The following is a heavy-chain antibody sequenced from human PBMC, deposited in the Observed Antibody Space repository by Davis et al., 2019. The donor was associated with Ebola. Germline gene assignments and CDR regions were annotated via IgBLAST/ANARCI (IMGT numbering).Heavy chain of an antibody. D-gene: IGHD5-12*01. Sequence: SETLSLTCAVHGASFRGYYWSWIRQPPGKGPEWFGEINHSGSTNYNPSLKSRVTISVDTSKNQFSLKLSSVTAADTAVYYCARKWLRLDWFDPWGQGTLVTVSS. CDR1: GASFRGYY. CDR2: INHSGST. J-gene: IGHJ5*02. V-gene: IGHV4-34*01. CDR3: ARKWLRLDWFDP.